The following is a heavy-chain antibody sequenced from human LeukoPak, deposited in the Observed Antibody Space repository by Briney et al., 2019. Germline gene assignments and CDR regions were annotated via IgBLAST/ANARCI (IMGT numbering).Heavy chain of an antibody. D-gene: IGHD5-24*01. CDR1: GFTSSRHS. V-gene: IGHV3-21*01. J-gene: IGHJ4*02. CDR3: AREIDVEMATIFGY. Sequence: PGGSLRLSCAASGFTSSRHSINWVRQAPGKGLEWVSSISSSSSYIYYADSVKGRFTISRDNAKNSLYLQMNSLRAEDTAVYYCAREIDVEMATIFGYWGQGTLVAVSS. CDR2: ISSSSSYI.